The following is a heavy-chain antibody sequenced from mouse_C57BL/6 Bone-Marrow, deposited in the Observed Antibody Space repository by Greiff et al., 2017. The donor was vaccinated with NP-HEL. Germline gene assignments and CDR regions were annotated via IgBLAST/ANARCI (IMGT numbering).Heavy chain of an antibody. J-gene: IGHJ3*01. CDR1: GFTFSDYG. CDR2: ISSGSSTI. V-gene: IGHV5-17*01. Sequence: VQLKESGGGLVKPGGSLKLSCAASGFTFSDYGMHWVRQAPEKGLEWVAYISSGSSTIYYADTVKGRFTISRDNAKNTLFLQMTSLRSEDTAMYYCARDHFAYWGQGTLVTVSA. CDR3: ARDHFAY.